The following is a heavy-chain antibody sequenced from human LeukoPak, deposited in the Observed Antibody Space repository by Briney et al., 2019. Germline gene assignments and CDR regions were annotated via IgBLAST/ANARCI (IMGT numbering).Heavy chain of an antibody. CDR3: AKDSLKYYYDSSGYHHDAFDI. J-gene: IGHJ3*02. CDR1: GFTFSSYA. D-gene: IGHD3-22*01. V-gene: IGHV3-23*01. Sequence: GGSLRLSCAASGFTFSSYAMSWVRQAPGKGLEWVSAISGSGGTTYYADSVKGRFTISRDNSKNTLYLQMNSLRAEAKAVSYCAKDSLKYYYDSSGYHHDAFDIWGPGTMVTVSS. CDR2: ISGSGGTT.